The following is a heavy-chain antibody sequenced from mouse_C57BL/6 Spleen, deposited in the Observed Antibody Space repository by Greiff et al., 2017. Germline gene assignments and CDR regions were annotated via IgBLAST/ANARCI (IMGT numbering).Heavy chain of an antibody. J-gene: IGHJ2*01. CDR3: ASGQDGYFDS. D-gene: IGHD2-3*01. Sequence: VQLQQSGPELVKPGASVKIPCKASGYTFTDYNMDWVKQSHGKSLEWIGDINPNNGGTIYNQKFKGKATLTVKKSTSTAYMALRSLTSEDTAVSYGASGQDGYFDSWGQGATLTVSS. CDR2: INPNNGGT. CDR1: GYTFTDYN. V-gene: IGHV1-18*01.